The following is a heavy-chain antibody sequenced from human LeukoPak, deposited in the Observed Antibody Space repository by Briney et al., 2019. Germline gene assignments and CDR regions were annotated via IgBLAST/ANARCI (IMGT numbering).Heavy chain of an antibody. CDR2: IYDSGST. Sequence: PSETLSLTCTVSGGSISSYYWSWLRQTPGKGLEYIGYIYDSGSTNYNPSLKSRVTISVDTSKNQFSLQLSSVTAADTAVYYCARRSDYYDILNLWGQGTMVTVSS. CDR1: GGSISSYY. D-gene: IGHD3-22*01. CDR3: ARRSDYYDILNL. J-gene: IGHJ3*01. V-gene: IGHV4-59*01.